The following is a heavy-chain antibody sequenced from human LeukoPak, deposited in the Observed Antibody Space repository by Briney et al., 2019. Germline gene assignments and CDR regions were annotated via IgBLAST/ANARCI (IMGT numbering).Heavy chain of an antibody. J-gene: IGHJ4*02. V-gene: IGHV3-7*01. Sequence: GGSLRLSCAASGFTFSTYCLSWVRQAPGKGLEWVANIKQDGSEKYYVDSVRGRFTISRDNAKNSLYLQMNTLRAEDTATYYCARSPLKWELPGYWGQGTLVTVSS. D-gene: IGHD1-26*01. CDR2: IKQDGSEK. CDR3: ARSPLKWELPGY. CDR1: GFTFSTYC.